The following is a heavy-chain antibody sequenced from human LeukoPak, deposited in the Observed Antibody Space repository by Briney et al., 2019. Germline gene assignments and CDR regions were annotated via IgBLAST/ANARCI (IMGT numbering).Heavy chain of an antibody. Sequence: PGGSLRLSCAASGYTFSSYSINWVRQAPGKGLEWVSSISVGSNYIYYADSVRGRFSISRDDARNSLYLQMDSLRGDDTAVYYCARLRRNSDRSGYYYYYDYWGQGTLVTVFS. CDR3: ARLRRNSDRSGYYYYYDY. J-gene: IGHJ4*02. CDR1: GYTFSSYS. V-gene: IGHV3-21*01. CDR2: ISVGSNYI. D-gene: IGHD3-22*01.